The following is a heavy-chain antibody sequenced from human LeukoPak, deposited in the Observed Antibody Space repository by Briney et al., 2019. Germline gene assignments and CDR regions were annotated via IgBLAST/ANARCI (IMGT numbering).Heavy chain of an antibody. V-gene: IGHV4-34*01. CDR3: ARGPLRGYCSGGSCYSGLFDY. CDR1: GGSFSGYY. CDR2: INHSGST. J-gene: IGHJ4*02. Sequence: SETLSLTCAVYGGSFSGYYWSWIRQPPGKGLEWIGEINHSGSTNYNPSLKSRVTISVDTSKNQFSLKLSSVTAAETAVYYCARGPLRGYCSGGSCYSGLFDYWGQGTLVTVSS. D-gene: IGHD2-15*01.